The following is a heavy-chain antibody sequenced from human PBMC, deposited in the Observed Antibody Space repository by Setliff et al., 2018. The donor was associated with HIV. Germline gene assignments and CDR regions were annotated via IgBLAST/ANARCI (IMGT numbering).Heavy chain of an antibody. Sequence: TLSLTCTVSGGSISSYYWSWIRQPPGKGLEWIGYIYTSGSTNYNPSLKSRVTISVDTSKNQFSPKLSSVTAADTAVYYCVGEGGYSSGWYRTYYFDYWGQGTLVTVSS. J-gene: IGHJ4*02. V-gene: IGHV4-4*09. CDR2: IYTSGST. D-gene: IGHD6-19*01. CDR3: VGEGGYSSGWYRTYYFDY. CDR1: GGSISSYY.